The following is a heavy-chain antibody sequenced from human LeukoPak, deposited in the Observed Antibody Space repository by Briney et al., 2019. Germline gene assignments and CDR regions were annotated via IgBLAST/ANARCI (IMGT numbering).Heavy chain of an antibody. J-gene: IGHJ6*03. D-gene: IGHD4-17*01. CDR2: MNPNSGNT. CDR3: ARGDGTGYYYYYYMDV. CDR1: GYTFTSYD. V-gene: IGHV1-8*01. Sequence: ASVKVSCKASGYTFTSYDINWVRQATGQGLEWMGWMNPNSGNTGYAQKFQGRVTMTRNTSISTAYMELSSLRSEDTAVYYCARGDGTGYYYYYYMDVWGNGTTVTVFS.